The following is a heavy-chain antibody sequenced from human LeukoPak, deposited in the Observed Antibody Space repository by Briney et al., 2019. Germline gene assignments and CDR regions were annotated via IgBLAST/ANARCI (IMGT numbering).Heavy chain of an antibody. CDR3: AKAMVRGVIPPYYYYMDV. CDR2: ISSSSSYI. V-gene: IGHV3-21*01. J-gene: IGHJ6*03. D-gene: IGHD3-10*01. Sequence: GGSLRLSCAASGFTFSSYSMNWVRQAPGKGLEWVSSISSSSSYIYCADSVKGRFTISRDNAKNSLYLQMNSLRAEDTAVYYCAKAMVRGVIPPYYYYMDVWGKGTTVTVSS. CDR1: GFTFSSYS.